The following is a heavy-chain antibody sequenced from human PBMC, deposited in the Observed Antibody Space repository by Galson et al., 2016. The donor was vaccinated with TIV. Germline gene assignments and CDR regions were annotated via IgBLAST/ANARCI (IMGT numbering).Heavy chain of an antibody. CDR3: ARGRGYCDTTSCYVDY. CDR2: IIDSGSST. CDR1: GFTFSSYE. D-gene: IGHD2-2*01. J-gene: IGHJ4*02. V-gene: IGHV3-48*03. Sequence: SLRLSCAASGFTFSSYEMNWVRQAPGKGLEWVSYIIDSGSSTYYADSVKGRFTISRDKAKNSVYLQMNSLRAEDTAVYYCARGRGYCDTTSCYVDYWGQGTLVTVSS.